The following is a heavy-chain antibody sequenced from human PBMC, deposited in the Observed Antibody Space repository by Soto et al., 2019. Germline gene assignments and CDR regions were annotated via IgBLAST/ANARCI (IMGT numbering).Heavy chain of an antibody. J-gene: IGHJ5*02. D-gene: IGHD6-13*01. V-gene: IGHV4-59*01. Sequence: SETLSLTCTVSGGSISSYYWSWIRQPPGKGLEWIGYIYYSGSTNYNPSLKSRATISVDTSKNQFSLKLSSVTAADTAVYYCARASYRSSWCERNNNWFDPWGQGTLVTVSS. CDR2: IYYSGST. CDR1: GGSISSYY. CDR3: ARASYRSSWCERNNNWFDP.